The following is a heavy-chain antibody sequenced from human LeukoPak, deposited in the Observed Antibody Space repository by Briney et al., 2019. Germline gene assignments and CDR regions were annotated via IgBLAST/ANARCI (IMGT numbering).Heavy chain of an antibody. CDR1: GFTFSSYA. Sequence: GGSLRLSCAASGFTFSSYAMNWVRQAPGKGLEWVSALSGSGGYTYYGDSVKGRFTISRDNSKNTLYLQMNSLRAEDTAVYYCAKFRWLLTTDAFDIWGQGTMVTVSS. J-gene: IGHJ3*02. CDR3: AKFRWLLTTDAFDI. CDR2: LSGSGGYT. D-gene: IGHD3-22*01. V-gene: IGHV3-23*01.